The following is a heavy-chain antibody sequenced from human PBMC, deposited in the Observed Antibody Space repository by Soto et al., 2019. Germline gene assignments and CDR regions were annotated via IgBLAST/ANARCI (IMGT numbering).Heavy chain of an antibody. V-gene: IGHV1-18*01. CDR1: GYTLKNYG. J-gene: IGHJ4*02. Sequence: QVHLVQSGGEVKKPGASVKVSCKASGYTLKNYGIGWVRQAPGLGHEWVGWIKVDNGDTKYAEKLQGRVTLTTDTSTSTAYMELRNLRSDDTAFYYCARSRYYFDYWGQGTLVTVSS. CDR3: ARSRYYFDY. CDR2: IKVDNGDT.